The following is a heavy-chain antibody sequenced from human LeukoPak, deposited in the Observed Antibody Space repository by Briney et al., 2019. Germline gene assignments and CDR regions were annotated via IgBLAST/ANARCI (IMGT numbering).Heavy chain of an antibody. D-gene: IGHD1-14*01. CDR2: ISYDGSNK. CDR1: GFTFSTYA. CDR3: ANGPVSGSRSQTPTC. J-gene: IGHJ4*02. Sequence: GGTLRLSCAASGFTFSTYAMHWVHQAPGKGLEWVAVISYDGSNKYYADSVKGRFTISRDNSKNTLYLQVDSLRGEDTAVYYCANGPVSGSRSQTPTCWGQGTLVTVFS. V-gene: IGHV3-30*04.